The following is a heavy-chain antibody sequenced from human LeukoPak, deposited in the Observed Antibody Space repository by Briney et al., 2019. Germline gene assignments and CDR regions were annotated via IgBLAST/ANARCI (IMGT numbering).Heavy chain of an antibody. CDR3: ARDLGYYDSSGYYSGYFDY. Sequence: PGGSLRLSCSVSGFIFRDFSMSWVRQAPGKGLEWVANIKQDGSEKYYVDSVRGRFTISRDNAKNSLYLQMNSLRAEDTAVYYCARDLGYYDSSGYYSGYFDYWGQGTLVTVSS. D-gene: IGHD3-22*01. V-gene: IGHV3-7*01. CDR1: GFIFRDFS. CDR2: IKQDGSEK. J-gene: IGHJ4*02.